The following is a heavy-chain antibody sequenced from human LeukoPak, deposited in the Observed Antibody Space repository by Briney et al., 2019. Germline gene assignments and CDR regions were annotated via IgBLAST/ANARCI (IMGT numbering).Heavy chain of an antibody. CDR3: ARELSGGSWGPVGSAHDAFDI. V-gene: IGHV3-30-3*01. J-gene: IGHJ3*02. CDR2: ISYDGSNK. D-gene: IGHD2-15*01. Sequence: GGSLRLSCAASGFTFSSYAMHWVRQAPGKGLEWVAVISYDGSNKYYADSVKGRFTISRDNSKNTLYLQMNSLRAEDTAVYYCARELSGGSWGPVGSAHDAFDIWGQGTMVTVSS. CDR1: GFTFSSYA.